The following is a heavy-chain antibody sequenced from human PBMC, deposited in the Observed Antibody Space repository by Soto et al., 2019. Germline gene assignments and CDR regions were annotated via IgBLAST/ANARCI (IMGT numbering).Heavy chain of an antibody. CDR1: GVTFSSYA. V-gene: IGHV1-69*01. CDR3: ASTYSSSWYWFDP. CDR2: LIPIFGTA. J-gene: IGHJ5*02. Sequence: QVQLVQSGAEVKKPGSSVKVSCKASGVTFSSYAISWVRQAPGQGLEWMGGLIPIFGTANYAQKFQGRVTITADESTSTAYMELSSLISVDTAVYYCASTYSSSWYWFDPWGQGTLVTVSS. D-gene: IGHD6-13*01.